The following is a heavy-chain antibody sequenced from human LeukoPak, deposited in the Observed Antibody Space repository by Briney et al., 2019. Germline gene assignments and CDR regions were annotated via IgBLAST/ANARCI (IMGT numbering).Heavy chain of an antibody. J-gene: IGHJ4*02. CDR1: GFTFSSYA. V-gene: IGHV3-23*01. CDR3: ARTKGAHYSDYTFDY. D-gene: IGHD4-11*01. Sequence: PGASLRLSCAASGFTFSSYAMSWVRQAPGKGLEWVSGISGSGGSTYYADSVKGRFTISRDNSKNTLYLQMNSLRAEDTAVYYCARTKGAHYSDYTFDYWGQGTLVTVSS. CDR2: ISGSGGST.